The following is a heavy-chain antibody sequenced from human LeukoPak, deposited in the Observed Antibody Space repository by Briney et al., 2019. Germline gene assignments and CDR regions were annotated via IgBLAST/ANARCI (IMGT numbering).Heavy chain of an antibody. CDR1: GFTVSSNY. J-gene: IGHJ6*02. CDR2: IYSGGST. V-gene: IGHV3-66*01. Sequence: GVSLRLSCAASGFTVSSNYMSWVRQAPGKGLEWVSVIYSGGSTYYADSVKGRFTISRDNSKNTLYLQMNSPRAEDTAVYYCARVQADHYYGMDVWGQGTTVTVSS. CDR3: ARVQADHYYGMDV.